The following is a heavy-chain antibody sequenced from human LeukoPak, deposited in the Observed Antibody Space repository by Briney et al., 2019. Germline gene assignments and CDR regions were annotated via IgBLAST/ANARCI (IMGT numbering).Heavy chain of an antibody. CDR1: GGSISSTSW. Sequence: PSGTLSLTSAVSGGSISSTSWWSWDRQPPGKGLEWIGEIYHSGSTNYNPSLKSRVTISVDKSKNQFSLKLSSVTAADTAVYYCARAPRGIVVVPAALRAGMDVWGQGTTVTVSS. J-gene: IGHJ6*02. CDR2: IYHSGST. V-gene: IGHV4-4*02. CDR3: ARAPRGIVVVPAALRAGMDV. D-gene: IGHD2-2*01.